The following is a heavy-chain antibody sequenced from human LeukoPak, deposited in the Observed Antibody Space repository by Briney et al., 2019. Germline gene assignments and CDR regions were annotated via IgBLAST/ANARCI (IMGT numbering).Heavy chain of an antibody. CDR1: GFTFSSYG. CDR3: ARDRYYDSSGYPLFDY. V-gene: IGHV3-33*01. D-gene: IGHD3-22*01. CDR2: IWYDGSNK. J-gene: IGHJ4*02. Sequence: PGGSLRLSCAASGFTFSSYGMHWVRQAPGKGLEWVAVIWYDGSNKYYADSVKGRFTISRDNSKNTLYLQMSSLRAEDTAVYYCARDRYYDSSGYPLFDYWGQGTLVTVSS.